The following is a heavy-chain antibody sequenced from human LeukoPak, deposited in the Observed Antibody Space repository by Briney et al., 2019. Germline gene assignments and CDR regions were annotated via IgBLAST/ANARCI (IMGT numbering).Heavy chain of an antibody. CDR3: ARGGYNSRRDNWFDP. Sequence: SETLSLTCAVYGGSFSGYYWSGIRQPPGKGLEWIGEINHSGSTNYNPSLKSRVTISVDTSKNQFSLKLSSVTAADTAVYYCARGGYNSRRDNWFDPWGQGTLVTVSS. CDR1: GGSFSGYY. J-gene: IGHJ5*02. CDR2: INHSGST. V-gene: IGHV4-34*01. D-gene: IGHD5-12*01.